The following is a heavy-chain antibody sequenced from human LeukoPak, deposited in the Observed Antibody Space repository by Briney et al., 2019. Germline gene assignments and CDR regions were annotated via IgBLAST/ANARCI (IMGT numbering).Heavy chain of an antibody. CDR3: AKAPTYYYDSSGYGGYYFDY. J-gene: IGHJ4*02. CDR1: GFTFSSYA. Sequence: GGSLRLSCAASGFTFSSYAMSWVRQAPGKGLEWVSAISGSGGSIYYADSVKGRFTVSRDNSKNTLYLQMNSLRAEDTAVYYCAKAPTYYYDSSGYGGYYFDYWGQGTLVTVSS. V-gene: IGHV3-23*01. CDR2: ISGSGGSI. D-gene: IGHD3-22*01.